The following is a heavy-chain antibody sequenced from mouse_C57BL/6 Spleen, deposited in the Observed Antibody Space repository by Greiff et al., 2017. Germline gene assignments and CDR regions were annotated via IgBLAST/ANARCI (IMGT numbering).Heavy chain of an antibody. CDR1: GYTFTTYP. D-gene: IGHD1-1*01. V-gene: IGHV1-47*01. CDR3: ARGNDYYGSSYYAMDY. Sequence: VKLMESGAELVKPGASVKMSCKASGYTFTTYPIEWMKQNHGKSLEWIGNFHPYNDDTKYNEKFKGKATLTVEKSSSTVYLELSRLTSDDSAVYYCARGNDYYGSSYYAMDYWGQGTSVTVSS. J-gene: IGHJ4*01. CDR2: FHPYNDDT.